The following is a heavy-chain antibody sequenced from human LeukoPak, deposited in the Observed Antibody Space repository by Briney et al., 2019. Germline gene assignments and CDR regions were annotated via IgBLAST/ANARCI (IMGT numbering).Heavy chain of an antibody. J-gene: IGHJ4*02. D-gene: IGHD1-26*01. CDR2: IIPIFGTA. Sequence: ASVKVSCKASGGTFSSYAISWVRQAPGQGLEWMGGIIPIFGTANYAQKFQGRVTITADKSTSTAYMELSSLRSEDTAVYYCARVRISGSYYDYWGQGTLVTVSS. CDR1: GGTFSSYA. V-gene: IGHV1-69*06. CDR3: ARVRISGSYYDY.